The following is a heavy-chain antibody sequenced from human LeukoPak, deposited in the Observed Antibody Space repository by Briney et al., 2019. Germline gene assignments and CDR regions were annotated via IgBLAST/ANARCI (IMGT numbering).Heavy chain of an antibody. CDR3: AKDARKYQLRTPFDY. CDR2: ISYDGSNK. D-gene: IGHD2-2*01. Sequence: TGRSLRLSCAASGFTFSSYGMHWVRQAPGKGLEWVAVISYDGSNKYYADSVKGRFTISRDSSKNTLYLQMNSLRAEDTAVYYCAKDARKYQLRTPFDYWGQGTLVTVSS. CDR1: GFTFSSYG. V-gene: IGHV3-30*18. J-gene: IGHJ4*02.